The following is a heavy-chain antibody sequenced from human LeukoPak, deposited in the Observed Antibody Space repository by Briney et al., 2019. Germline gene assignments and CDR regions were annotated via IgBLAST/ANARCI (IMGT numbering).Heavy chain of an antibody. Sequence: GESLKISCKGSGYSFTSYWIGWVRQMPRQGLEWMGIIYPGDSDTRYSPSFQGQVTISADKSISTAYLQWSSLKASDTAMYYCAWVYSSSWSYYHYWGQGTLVTVSS. D-gene: IGHD6-13*01. CDR2: IYPGDSDT. CDR1: GYSFTSYW. J-gene: IGHJ4*02. CDR3: AWVYSSSWSYYHY. V-gene: IGHV5-51*01.